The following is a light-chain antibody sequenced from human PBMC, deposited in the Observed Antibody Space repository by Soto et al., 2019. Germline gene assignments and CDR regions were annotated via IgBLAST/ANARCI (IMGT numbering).Light chain of an antibody. CDR3: QQYGSSPLIS. Sequence: VLTQSPGTLSLSQGESATLSCRASQTVSITYLTLYQQKPGQAPRLLIFGASKRATGIPARFSGSVSGRDFTLSISGLEPEYFAVYYRQQYGSSPLISFGQGTRLEIK. J-gene: IGKJ5*01. V-gene: IGKV3-20*01. CDR1: QTVSITY. CDR2: GAS.